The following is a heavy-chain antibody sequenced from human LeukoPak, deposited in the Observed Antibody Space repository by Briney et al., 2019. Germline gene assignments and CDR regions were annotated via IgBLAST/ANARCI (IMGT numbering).Heavy chain of an antibody. V-gene: IGHV4-31*03. CDR2: VYYSGSS. CDR3: ARVKVLRFLEWFLDF. D-gene: IGHD3-3*01. CDR1: GSSVSSDEYY. Sequence: PSETLSLTCSVFGSSVSSDEYYWSWFRQHPRKGLEWIGYVYYSGSSYYIPSLESRITMSVGVSKNQFSLELRSVTDADTAVYYCARVKVLRFLEWFLDFWGQGALVTVSS. J-gene: IGHJ4*02.